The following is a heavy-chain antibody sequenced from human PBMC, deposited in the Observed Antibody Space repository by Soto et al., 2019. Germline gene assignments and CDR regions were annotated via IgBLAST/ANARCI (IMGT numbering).Heavy chain of an antibody. CDR1: GGSISSGGYS. J-gene: IGHJ4*02. V-gene: IGHV4-30-2*03. D-gene: IGHD6-19*01. CDR2: IYHSGST. CDR3: ARHVAGYSSGLDY. Sequence: SETLSLTCAVSGGSISSGGYSWSWIRQPPGKGLEWIGYIYHSGSTYYNPSLKSRVTISVDTSKNQFSLKLSSVTAADTAVYYCARHVAGYSSGLDYWGQGTQVTVSS.